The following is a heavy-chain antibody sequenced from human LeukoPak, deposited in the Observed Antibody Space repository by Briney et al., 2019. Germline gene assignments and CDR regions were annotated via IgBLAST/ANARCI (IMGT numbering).Heavy chain of an antibody. CDR3: ARDQDIVVVVAALRQREMGGFDP. Sequence: ASVKVSCKASGYTFTSYGISWVRQATGQGPEWMGWMNPKSGNTVYAQKFQGRVTMTRNTSISTAYMELSSLRSDDTAVYYCARDQDIVVVVAALRQREMGGFDPWGQGNLVTVSS. D-gene: IGHD2-15*01. V-gene: IGHV1-8*02. CDR2: MNPKSGNT. CDR1: GYTFTSYG. J-gene: IGHJ5*02.